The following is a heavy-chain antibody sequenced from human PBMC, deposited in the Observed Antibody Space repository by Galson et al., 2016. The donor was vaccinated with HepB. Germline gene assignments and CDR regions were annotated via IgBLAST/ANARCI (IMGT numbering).Heavy chain of an antibody. CDR1: GFTSEFTAEFSFGSYP. V-gene: IGHV3-23*01. D-gene: IGHD1-26*01. CDR3: TSGGESR. Sequence: SLRLSCAASGFTSEFTAEFSFGSYPMTWVRQAPGKGLEWVSTINSIGDFTHYADSVKGRFSISRDNAKSTVYLQMNSVRVEDTAVYYCTSGGESRWGQGTLVTVSS. J-gene: IGHJ4*02. CDR2: INSIGDFT.